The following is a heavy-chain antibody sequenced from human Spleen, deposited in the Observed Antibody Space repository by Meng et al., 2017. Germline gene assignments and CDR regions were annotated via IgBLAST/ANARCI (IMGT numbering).Heavy chain of an antibody. J-gene: IGHJ4*02. CDR3: ARVSGDYYFDY. CDR2: IDPKSGDT. D-gene: IGHD3-10*02. CDR1: GYPFAAYW. Sequence: QVQLVQSGPEVKKPGASVNLSCKPSGYPFAAYWIHWLRQAPGQGLEWMGRIDPKSGDTHYAQRFQGRVTMTGDTSISTAYMELSGLRSDDTAMYYCARVSGDYYFDYWGQGTLVTVSS. V-gene: IGHV1-2*06.